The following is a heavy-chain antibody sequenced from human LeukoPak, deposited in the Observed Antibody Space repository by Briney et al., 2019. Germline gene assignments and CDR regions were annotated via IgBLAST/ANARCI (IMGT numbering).Heavy chain of an antibody. CDR2: IYYSGST. Sequence: SETLSLTCTVSGGSISSSSYYWGWIRQPPGKGLEWIGSIYYSGSTYYNPSLKSRVTISVDTSKNQFSLKLSSVTAADTAVYYCARDPVDQPYWFFDLWGRGTLVTVSS. J-gene: IGHJ2*01. CDR1: GGSISSSSYY. D-gene: IGHD2-2*01. CDR3: ARDPVDQPYWFFDL. V-gene: IGHV4-39*07.